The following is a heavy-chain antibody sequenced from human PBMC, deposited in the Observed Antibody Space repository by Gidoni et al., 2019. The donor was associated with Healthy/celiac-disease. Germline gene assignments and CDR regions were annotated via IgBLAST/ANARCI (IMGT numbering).Heavy chain of an antibody. CDR3: ANSWLRFHYLDY. D-gene: IGHD5-12*01. J-gene: IGHJ4*02. V-gene: IGHV3-23*01. Sequence: EVQLLESGGGLVQPGGSLRLSCAASGFTFSSYAMSWVRQAPGKGLEWVSAISGSGGSTYYADSVKGRFTISRDNSKNTLYLQMNSLRAEDTAVYYCANSWLRFHYLDYWGQGTLVTVSS. CDR1: GFTFSSYA. CDR2: ISGSGGST.